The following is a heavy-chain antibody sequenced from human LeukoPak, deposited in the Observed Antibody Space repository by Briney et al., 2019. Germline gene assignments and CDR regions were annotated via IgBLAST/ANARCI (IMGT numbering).Heavy chain of an antibody. J-gene: IGHJ1*01. CDR3: AIMHGYYDGRGYWVQ. CDR1: GFTFCSYG. Sequence: VRSLRLSCAVSGFTFCSYGITWVRQSPGTDLEGVSFITPNANRTSYADSVAGRFNISRHNPRKTIYMQMISLRDAETAVYYCAIMHGYYDGRGYWVQWGQGTLVTVSS. D-gene: IGHD3-22*01. CDR2: ITPNANRT. V-gene: IGHV3-23*01.